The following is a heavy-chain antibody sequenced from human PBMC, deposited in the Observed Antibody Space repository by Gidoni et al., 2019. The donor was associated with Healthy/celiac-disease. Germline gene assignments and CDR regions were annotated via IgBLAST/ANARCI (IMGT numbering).Heavy chain of an antibody. CDR2: FDPEDGET. Sequence: QVQLVQSGAEVKKPGASVKVSCKVSGYTLTELSMHWVRQAPGKGLEWMGGFDPEDGETIYAQKFQGRVTMTEDTSTDTAYMELSSLRSEDTAVYYCASRFRYDFWSGYLNWFDPWGQGTLVTVSS. D-gene: IGHD3-3*01. CDR1: GYTLTELS. CDR3: ASRFRYDFWSGYLNWFDP. J-gene: IGHJ5*02. V-gene: IGHV1-24*01.